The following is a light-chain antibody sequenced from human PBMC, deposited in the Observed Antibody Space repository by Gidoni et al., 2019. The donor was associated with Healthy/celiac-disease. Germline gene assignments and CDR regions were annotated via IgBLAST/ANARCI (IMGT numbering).Light chain of an antibody. CDR1: SSNIGSNY. Sequence: QSVLTQPPSASGTPGQRVTISCSGSSSNIGSNYVYWYQQLPGTAPKLLIYRNNQRPSGVPDRFSGSQSGTSASLAISGLRSEDEADYYCAAWDDSFNWVFGGGTKLTVL. CDR2: RNN. V-gene: IGLV1-47*01. J-gene: IGLJ3*02. CDR3: AAWDDSFNWV.